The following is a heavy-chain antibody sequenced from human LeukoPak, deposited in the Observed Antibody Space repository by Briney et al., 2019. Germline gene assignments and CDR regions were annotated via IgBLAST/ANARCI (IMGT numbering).Heavy chain of an antibody. J-gene: IGHJ4*02. D-gene: IGHD6-19*01. Sequence: ASVKVSYKASGYTFTSYGISWVRQAPGQGLEWMGWISAYNGNTNYAQKLQGRVTMTTDTSTSTAYMELRSLRSDDTAVYYCARDQEAVAGNFPSSDYWGQGTLVTVSS. CDR3: ARDQEAVAGNFPSSDY. V-gene: IGHV1-18*01. CDR2: ISAYNGNT. CDR1: GYTFTSYG.